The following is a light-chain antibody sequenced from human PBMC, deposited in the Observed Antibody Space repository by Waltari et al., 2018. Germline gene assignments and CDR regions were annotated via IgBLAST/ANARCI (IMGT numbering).Light chain of an antibody. CDR2: DVR. CDR3: SSYAGSNAVV. V-gene: IGLV2-8*01. CDR1: SSDVGGYNY. Sequence: QSALTQPPSASGSPGQSVTISCTGTSSDVGGYNYVSWYQQHPGKAPKAMFFDVRQRLSGVPYRFSGSKSGNTASLTISGLQAEDEADYYCSSYAGSNAVVFGGGTKLTVL. J-gene: IGLJ2*01.